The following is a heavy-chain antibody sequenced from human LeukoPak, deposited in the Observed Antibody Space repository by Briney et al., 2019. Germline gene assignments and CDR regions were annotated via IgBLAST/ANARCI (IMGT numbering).Heavy chain of an antibody. CDR2: IKQDGSEK. CDR1: GFTFSSYW. CDR3: AREGNTAMVTFDY. J-gene: IGHJ4*02. Sequence: GGSLRLSCAASGFTFSSYWMSWVRQAPGKGLEWVANIKQDGSEKYYVDSVKGRLTISRDNAKNSLYLQMNSLRAEDTAVYYCAREGNTAMVTFDYWGQGTLVTVSS. D-gene: IGHD5-18*01. V-gene: IGHV3-7*01.